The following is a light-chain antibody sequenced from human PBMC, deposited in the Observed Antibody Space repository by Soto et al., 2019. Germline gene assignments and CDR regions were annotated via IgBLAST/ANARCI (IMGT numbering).Light chain of an antibody. Sequence: QSVLTQPASVSGSPGQSITISCTGTSSDVGGYNYVSWYQQHPGKAPKLMIYDVSNRPSGVSNRFSGSKSGNTASLTISGLQAEDEADYHCSSYTSGSTYVFGTGTKVTVL. CDR1: SSDVGGYNY. J-gene: IGLJ1*01. V-gene: IGLV2-14*03. CDR3: SSYTSGSTYV. CDR2: DVS.